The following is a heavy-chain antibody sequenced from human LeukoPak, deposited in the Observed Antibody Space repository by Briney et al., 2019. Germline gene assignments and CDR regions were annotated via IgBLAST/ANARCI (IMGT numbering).Heavy chain of an antibody. CDR2: IVVGSGNT. D-gene: IGHD1-26*01. CDR3: AAEGGSYTGPSWYFDL. Sequence: SVKVSCKASGFTFTSSAMQWVRQARGQRLEWIGWIVVGSGNTNYAQKFQERVTITRDMSTSTAYMELSSLRSEDTAVYYCAAEGGSYTGPSWYFDLWGRGTLVTVSS. V-gene: IGHV1-58*02. J-gene: IGHJ2*01. CDR1: GFTFTSSA.